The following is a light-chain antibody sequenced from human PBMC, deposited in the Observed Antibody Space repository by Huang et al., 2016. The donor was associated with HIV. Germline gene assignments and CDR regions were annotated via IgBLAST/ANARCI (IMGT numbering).Light chain of an antibody. J-gene: IGKJ2*01. V-gene: IGKV1-33*01. CDR1: QDISNY. CDR3: QQYDNLPMYT. CDR2: DAS. Sequence: DIQMTQSPSSLSASVGDRVTITCQASQDISNYLNWYQQKPGIAPKLLIYDASNLETGGPSRFSGSGSGTDFTFTISSLQPEDIATYYCQQYDNLPMYTFGQGTKLEIK.